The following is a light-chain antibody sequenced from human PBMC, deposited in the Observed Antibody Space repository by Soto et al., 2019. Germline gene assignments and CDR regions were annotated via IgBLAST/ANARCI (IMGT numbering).Light chain of an antibody. Sequence: EIVLTQSPGTLSLSPGERATLSCRASQSVISSYLAWYQQKADQAPRLLIYGASNRATGIPDRFSGSGSGTDFTLTISRLELEDFAVYYCQQYGKSPLTFGGGTKVEIK. CDR3: QQYGKSPLT. J-gene: IGKJ4*01. CDR2: GAS. V-gene: IGKV3-20*01. CDR1: QSVISSY.